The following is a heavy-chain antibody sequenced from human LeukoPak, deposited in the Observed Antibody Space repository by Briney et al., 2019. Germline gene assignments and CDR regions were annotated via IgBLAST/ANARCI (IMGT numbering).Heavy chain of an antibody. CDR3: ARDIVVVTASRYYYYGMDV. J-gene: IGHJ6*02. CDR2: IKQDGSEK. Sequence: PGGSLRLSCAASGFTFSSYWMSWVSQAPGKGLEWVANIKQDGSEKYYVDSVKGRFTISRDNAKNSLYLQMNSLRAEDTAVYYCARDIVVVTASRYYYYGMDVWGQGTTVTVSS. CDR1: GFTFSSYW. V-gene: IGHV3-7*03. D-gene: IGHD2-21*02.